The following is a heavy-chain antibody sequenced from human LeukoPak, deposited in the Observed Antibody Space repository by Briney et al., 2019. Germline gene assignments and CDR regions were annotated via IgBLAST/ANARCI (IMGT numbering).Heavy chain of an antibody. D-gene: IGHD3-22*01. Sequence: SETLSLTCTVSGGSISSYYWSWIRQPPGKGLEWIGYIYTSGSTNYNPSLKSRVTISVDTSKNQFSLKLSSVTAADTAVYYCARHATDYDSSSNWFDPWGQEPWSPSPQ. V-gene: IGHV4-4*09. CDR1: GGSISSYY. J-gene: IGHJ5*02. CDR2: IYTSGST. CDR3: ARHATDYDSSSNWFDP.